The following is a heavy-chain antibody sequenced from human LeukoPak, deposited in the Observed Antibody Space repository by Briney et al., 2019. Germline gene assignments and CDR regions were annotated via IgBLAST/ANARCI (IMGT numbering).Heavy chain of an antibody. J-gene: IGHJ3*02. V-gene: IGHV4-4*07. CDR2: IYTSGST. CDR3: ARDRRTYSSSWTDAFDI. Sequence: SETLSLTCTVSGGSISSYYWSWIRQPAGKGLEWIGRIYTSGSTNYNPSLKSRVTMSVDTSKNQFSPKLSSVTAADTAVYFCARDRRTYSSSWTDAFDIWGQGTMVTVSS. CDR1: GGSISSYY. D-gene: IGHD6-13*01.